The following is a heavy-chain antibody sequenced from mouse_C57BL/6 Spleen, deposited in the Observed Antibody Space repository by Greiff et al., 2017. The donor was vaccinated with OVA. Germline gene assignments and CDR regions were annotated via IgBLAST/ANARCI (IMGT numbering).Heavy chain of an antibody. V-gene: IGHV1-26*01. Sequence: VQLKQSGPELVKPGASVKISCKASGYTFTDYYMNWVKQSHGKSLEWIGDINPNNGGTSYNQKFKGKATLTVDKSSSTAYMELRSLASEDSAVYYCARGGLRYSFAYWGQGTLVTVSA. J-gene: IGHJ3*01. CDR3: ARGGLRYSFAY. CDR2: INPNNGGT. CDR1: GYTFTDYY. D-gene: IGHD1-1*01.